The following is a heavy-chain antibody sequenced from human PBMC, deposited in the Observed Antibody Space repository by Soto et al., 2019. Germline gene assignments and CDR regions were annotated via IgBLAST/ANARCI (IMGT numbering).Heavy chain of an antibody. CDR2: IYYDDDE. CDR1: GFSLTTARAA. V-gene: IGHV2-5*04. J-gene: IGHJ5*01. D-gene: IGHD1-26*01. CDR3: VTRSSVGARAWLES. Sequence: QISLKESGPTVVKPTQTLTLTCTFSGFSLTTARAAVGWVRQSPGKALEWLAIIYYDDDERYSPSLKSRLTITKDTSKNQVVLTMTNLDPVDTGTYYCVTRSSVGARAWLESWGQGALVSVSS.